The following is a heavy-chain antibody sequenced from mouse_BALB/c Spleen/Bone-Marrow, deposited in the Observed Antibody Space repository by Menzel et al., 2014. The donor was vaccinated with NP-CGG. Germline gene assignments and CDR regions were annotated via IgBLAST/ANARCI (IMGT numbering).Heavy chain of an antibody. CDR1: GFTFSSYG. CDR2: ISSGGSYT. CDR3: ARQTYYDYDGYFDY. J-gene: IGHJ2*01. D-gene: IGHD2-4*01. V-gene: IGHV5-6*01. Sequence: EVQVVESGGDLVKPGGSLKLPCAASGFTFSSYGMSWVRQTPDKRLEWVATISSGGSYTYYPDSVKGRFTISRDNATNTLYLQMSSLKSEDTAMYYCARQTYYDYDGYFDYWGQGTTLTVSS.